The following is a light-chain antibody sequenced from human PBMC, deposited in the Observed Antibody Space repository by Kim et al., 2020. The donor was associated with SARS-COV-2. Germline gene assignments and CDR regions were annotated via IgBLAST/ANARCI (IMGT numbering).Light chain of an antibody. J-gene: IGKJ4*01. Sequence: SASVGDRVTITGRASQTISNWLAWYQQKPGRAPKLLIFKATNLESGVPSRFSGSRSGTEFTLTIRSLQPDDSATYYCQQYDTYITFGGGTKVDIK. CDR1: QTISNW. V-gene: IGKV1-5*03. CDR3: QQYDTYIT. CDR2: KAT.